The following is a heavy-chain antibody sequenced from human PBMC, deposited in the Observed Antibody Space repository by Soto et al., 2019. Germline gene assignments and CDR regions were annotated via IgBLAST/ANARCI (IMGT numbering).Heavy chain of an antibody. CDR2: IYYSGST. J-gene: IGHJ4*02. Sequence: SETLSLTCTVSGGSISSGGYYWSWIRQHPGKGLEWIGYIYYSGSTYYNPSLKSRVTISVDTSKNQFSLKLSSVTAADTAVYYCARTPIAVTAHPYYFDYWGQGTLVTVSS. CDR1: GGSISSGGYY. CDR3: ARTPIAVTAHPYYFDY. V-gene: IGHV4-31*03. D-gene: IGHD2-21*02.